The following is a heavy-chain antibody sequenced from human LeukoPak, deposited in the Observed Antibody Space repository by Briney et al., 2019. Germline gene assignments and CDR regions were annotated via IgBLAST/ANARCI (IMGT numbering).Heavy chain of an antibody. D-gene: IGHD6-13*01. V-gene: IGHV4-4*07. CDR1: GGSISSYY. CDR3: ASRIAAAGYWYFDL. J-gene: IGHJ2*01. Sequence: PSETLSLTCTVSGGSISSYYWSWIRQPAGKGLEWIGRIYTSGSTNYNPSLKSRVTMSVDTSKNQFSLKLSSVTAADTAVYYCASRIAAAGYWYFDLWGRGTLVTVSS. CDR2: IYTSGST.